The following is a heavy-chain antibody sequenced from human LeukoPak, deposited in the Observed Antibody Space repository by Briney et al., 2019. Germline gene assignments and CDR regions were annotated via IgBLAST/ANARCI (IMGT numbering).Heavy chain of an antibody. D-gene: IGHD4-17*01. J-gene: IGHJ1*01. CDR3: ARGPPYAPAEYFQH. CDR2: ISSSSSTI. Sequence: PGGSLRLSCAASGFTFSSYSMNWVRQAPGKGLEWVSYISSSSSTIYYADSVKGRFTISRDNAKNSLYLQMNSLRAEDTAVYYCARGPPYAPAEYFQHWGQGTLVTVSS. CDR1: GFTFSSYS. V-gene: IGHV3-48*01.